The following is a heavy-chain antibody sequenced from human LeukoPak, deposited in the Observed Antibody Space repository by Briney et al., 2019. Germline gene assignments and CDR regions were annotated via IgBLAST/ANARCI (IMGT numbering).Heavy chain of an antibody. J-gene: IGHJ4*02. CDR1: GFTFSNAW. V-gene: IGHV3-15*01. CDR2: IKSKTDGGTT. D-gene: IGHD3-10*01. CDR3: TTDEYTMVRGVIIVPSDY. Sequence: RGSLRLSCAASGFTFSNAWMSWVRQAPGKGLEWVGRIKSKTDGGTTDYAAPVKGRFTISRDDSKNTLYLQMNSLKTEDTAVYYCTTDEYTMVRGVIIVPSDYWGQGTLVTVSS.